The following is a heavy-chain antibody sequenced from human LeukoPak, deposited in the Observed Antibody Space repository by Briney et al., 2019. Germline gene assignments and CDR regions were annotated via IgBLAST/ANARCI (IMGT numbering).Heavy chain of an antibody. V-gene: IGHV1-69*05. CDR2: IIPIIGTA. CDR3: ARESGIQLWLRAPFDY. Sequence: SVKVSCKASGGTFSSYAISWVRQAPGQGLEWMGRIIPIIGTANYAQKFQGRVTITTDESVSTAYMELSSLRSEDTAVYYCARESGIQLWLRAPFDYWGQGTLVTVSS. D-gene: IGHD5-18*01. J-gene: IGHJ4*02. CDR1: GGTFSSYA.